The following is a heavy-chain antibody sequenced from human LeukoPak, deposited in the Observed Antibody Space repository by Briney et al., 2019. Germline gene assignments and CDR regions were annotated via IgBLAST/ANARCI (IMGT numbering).Heavy chain of an antibody. Sequence: PGGALRLSCAASGFTFSSFWVDWGRPAPGKGLVWVPRIFSDASSTNYADSVKGRFTISRDNAKNTLYLQMNSLRADDTAVYYCARVLPNSGRYFDYWGQGTLVTVSS. CDR1: GFTFSSFW. J-gene: IGHJ4*02. CDR2: IFSDASST. V-gene: IGHV3-74*01. CDR3: ARVLPNSGRYFDY. D-gene: IGHD6-19*01.